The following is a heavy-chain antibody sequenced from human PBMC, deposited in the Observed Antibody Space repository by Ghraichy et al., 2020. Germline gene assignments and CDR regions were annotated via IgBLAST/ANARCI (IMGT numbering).Heavy chain of an antibody. CDR3: ASEGSGWGIAEYFQH. D-gene: IGHD6-19*01. CDR2: ISYDGSNK. V-gene: IGHV3-30*04. Sequence: GGSLRLSCAASGFTFSSYAMHWVRQAPGKGLEWVAVISYDGSNKYYADSVKGRFTISRDNSKNTLYLQMNSLRAEDTAVYYCASEGSGWGIAEYFQHWGQGTLVTVSS. CDR1: GFTFSSYA. J-gene: IGHJ1*01.